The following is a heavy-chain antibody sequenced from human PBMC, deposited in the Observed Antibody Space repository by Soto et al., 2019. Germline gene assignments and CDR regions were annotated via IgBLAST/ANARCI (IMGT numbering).Heavy chain of an antibody. Sequence: GAPANVSCKASGYTFTSYGRSWVRQAPEQGLEWSGWISAYNGNTNYAQKLQGRVTMTPDTSTSTAYMELSSLRSEDTAVYYCARADRSDYYSYSGMAVGRQGTTVTVSS. CDR3: ARADRSDYYSYSGMAV. CDR1: GYTFTSYG. CDR2: ISAYNGNT. J-gene: IGHJ6*02. V-gene: IGHV1-18*01.